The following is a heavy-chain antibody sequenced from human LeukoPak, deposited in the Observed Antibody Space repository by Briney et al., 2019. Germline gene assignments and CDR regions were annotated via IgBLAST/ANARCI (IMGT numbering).Heavy chain of an antibody. CDR1: GGSIKSYY. J-gene: IGHJ6*03. CDR2: IYDSGST. D-gene: IGHD3-22*01. Sequence: SETLSLTCTVSGGSIKSYYWSWIRQPPGKGLEWIGYIYDSGSTNYNPSLKSRVTILLDAAKDQFSLRLSSVTAADTALYYCARVRWLNAYYHYYYMDVWGKGTTVTVSS. CDR3: ARVRWLNAYYHYYYMDV. V-gene: IGHV4-59*01.